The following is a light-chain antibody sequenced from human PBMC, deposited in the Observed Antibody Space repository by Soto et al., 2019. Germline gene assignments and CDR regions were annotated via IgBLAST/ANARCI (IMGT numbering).Light chain of an antibody. Sequence: DIQMTQSPSTLSASVVDRVTITGRASQSISSWLAWYQQKPGKAPKLLIYDASSLESGVPSRFSGSGSGTEFTLTISSLEPEDFAVYYCQQSSNGATFGPGTKVDIK. CDR2: DAS. V-gene: IGKV1-5*01. CDR1: QSISSW. J-gene: IGKJ3*01. CDR3: QQSSNGAT.